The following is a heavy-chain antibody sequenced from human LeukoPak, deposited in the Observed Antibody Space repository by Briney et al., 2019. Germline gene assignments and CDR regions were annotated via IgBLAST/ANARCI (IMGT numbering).Heavy chain of an antibody. Sequence: ASVKVSCKASGYTFTSYDINWVRQATGQGLEWMGWMNPNSGNTGYAQKFQGRVTITRNTSISTAYMELSSLRSEDTAVYYCARDAILWFGDYYYYYYMDVWGKGTTVTVSS. J-gene: IGHJ6*03. CDR1: GYTFTSYD. V-gene: IGHV1-8*03. D-gene: IGHD3-10*01. CDR2: MNPNSGNT. CDR3: ARDAILWFGDYYYYYYMDV.